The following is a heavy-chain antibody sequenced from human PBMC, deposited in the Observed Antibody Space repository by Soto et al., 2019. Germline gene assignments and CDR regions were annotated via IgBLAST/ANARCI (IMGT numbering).Heavy chain of an antibody. Sequence: GGSLRLSCAASGFTFSSYGMHWVRQAPGKGLEWVAVIWYDGSNKYYADSVKGRFTISRENSKNTLYLQMNSLRAEDKAVYYCARDHPERGGYDFWSGYYSYYYYMDVWGKGTTVTVSS. CDR2: IWYDGSNK. D-gene: IGHD3-3*01. J-gene: IGHJ6*03. CDR3: ARDHPERGGYDFWSGYYSYYYYMDV. V-gene: IGHV3-33*01. CDR1: GFTFSSYG.